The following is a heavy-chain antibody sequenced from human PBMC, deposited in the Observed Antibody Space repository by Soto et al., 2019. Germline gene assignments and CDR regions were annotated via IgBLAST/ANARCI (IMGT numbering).Heavy chain of an antibody. CDR3: ARGGYCSGTSCYGHYYYYYGMDV. CDR2: INHSGST. J-gene: IGHJ6*02. Sequence: SETLSLTCAVYGGSFSGYYWSWIRQPPGKGLEWIGEINHSGSTNYNPSLKSRVTISVDTSKNQFSLKLSSVTAADTAVYYCARGGYCSGTSCYGHYYYYYGMDVWGQGTTATVSS. D-gene: IGHD2-2*01. V-gene: IGHV4-34*01. CDR1: GGSFSGYY.